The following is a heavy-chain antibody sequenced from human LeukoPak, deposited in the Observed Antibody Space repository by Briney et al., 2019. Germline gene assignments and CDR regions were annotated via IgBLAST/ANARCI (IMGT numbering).Heavy chain of an antibody. CDR1: GFIFGDHA. J-gene: IGHJ6*02. CDR3: MDV. Sequence: PGRSLRLSCSSYGFIFGDHAMSWVRQAPGKGLEWVGFIRSRAYGGTTEYAASVKSRFSISRDDSKGIAYLQMNSLKIEDTAVYYCMDVWGQGTTVIVSS. CDR2: IRSRAYGGTT. V-gene: IGHV3-49*04.